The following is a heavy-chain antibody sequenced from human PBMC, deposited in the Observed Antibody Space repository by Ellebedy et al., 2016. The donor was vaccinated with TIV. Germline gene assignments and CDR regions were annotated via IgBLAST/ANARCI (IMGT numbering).Heavy chain of an antibody. D-gene: IGHD6-19*01. J-gene: IGHJ6*02. CDR3: ARRLAVAGMDYYYYGMDV. Sequence: AASVKVSCKASGGTFSSYAISWVRQAPGQGLEWLGRIIPILGIANYSQKFQGRVTITADKSTSTAYMELSSLRSEDTAVYYCARRLAVAGMDYYYYGMDVWGQGPTVTVSS. CDR2: IIPILGIA. V-gene: IGHV1-69*04. CDR1: GGTFSSYA.